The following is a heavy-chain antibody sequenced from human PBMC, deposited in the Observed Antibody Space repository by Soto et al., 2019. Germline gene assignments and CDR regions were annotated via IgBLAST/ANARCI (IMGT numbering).Heavy chain of an antibody. CDR1: GGTFGSYT. J-gene: IGHJ5*02. Sequence: VASVKVSCKASGGTFGSYTISWVRQAPGQGLEWMGGIIPILGIANYAQKFQGRVTITADKSTSTAYMELSSLRSEDTAVYYCARDQDDSSGYYYNNWFDPWGQGTLVTVSS. V-gene: IGHV1-69*10. CDR3: ARDQDDSSGYYYNNWFDP. D-gene: IGHD3-22*01. CDR2: IIPILGIA.